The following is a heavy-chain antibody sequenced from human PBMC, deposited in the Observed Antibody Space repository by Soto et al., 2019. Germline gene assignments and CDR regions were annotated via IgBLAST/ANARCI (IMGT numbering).Heavy chain of an antibody. CDR3: AKDLSRLRLVEFSSPAGWSYYYYGMDV. D-gene: IGHD3-16*02. CDR2: IYYSGST. Sequence: PSESLSLTCTFSGGSISSGDYYCSWIRHPPGKGLYCIWYIYYSGSTYYNPSLKSRVLISVDTSKNQFSLKLSSVIAADTAVYYCAKDLSRLRLVEFSSPAGWSYYYYGMDVWGQGTTVTVS. CDR1: GGSISSGDYY. J-gene: IGHJ6*02. V-gene: IGHV4-30-4*02.